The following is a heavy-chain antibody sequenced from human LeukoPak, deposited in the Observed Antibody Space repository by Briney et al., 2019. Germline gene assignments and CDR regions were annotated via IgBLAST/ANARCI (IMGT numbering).Heavy chain of an antibody. CDR1: GFTFSSYA. CDR3: ARGYCSSTSCPTDY. Sequence: GRSLRLSCAASGFTFSSYAMPWVRQAPGKGLEWVAVISYDGSNKYYADSVKGRFTISRDNSKNTLYLRMNSLRAEDTAVYYCARGYCSSTSCPTDYWGQGTLVTVSS. V-gene: IGHV3-30-3*01. D-gene: IGHD2-2*01. CDR2: ISYDGSNK. J-gene: IGHJ4*02.